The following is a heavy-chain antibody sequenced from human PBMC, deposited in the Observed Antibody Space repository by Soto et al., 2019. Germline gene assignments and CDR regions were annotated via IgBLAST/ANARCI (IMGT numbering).Heavy chain of an antibody. D-gene: IGHD3-22*01. CDR1: GGTFSSYA. CDR3: ARTYYYDSSGYYYGSYYGMDV. V-gene: IGHV1-69*13. CDR2: IIPIFGTA. Sequence: SVKVSCKASGGTFSSYAISWVRQAPGQGLEWMGGIIPIFGTANYAQKFQGRVTITADESTSTAYMELSSLRSEDTAVYYCARTYYYDSSGYYYGSYYGMDVWGQGTTVTSP. J-gene: IGHJ6*02.